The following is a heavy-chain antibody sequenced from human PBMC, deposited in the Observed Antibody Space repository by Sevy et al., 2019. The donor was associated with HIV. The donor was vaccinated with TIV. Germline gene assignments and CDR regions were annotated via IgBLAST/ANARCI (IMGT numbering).Heavy chain of an antibody. CDR3: AKDGGGPPVKSSGGRPCMYV. CDR1: GFTFSSYG. CDR2: ISYDGSNK. V-gene: IGHV3-30*18. J-gene: IGHJ6*02. Sequence: GGSLRLSCAASGFTFSSYGMHWVRQAPGKGLEWVAVISYDGSNKYYADSVKGRFTISRDNSKNTLYLQMNSLRAEDTTVYYCAKDGGGPPVKSSGGRPCMYVWGQGTTVTVSS. D-gene: IGHD2-15*01.